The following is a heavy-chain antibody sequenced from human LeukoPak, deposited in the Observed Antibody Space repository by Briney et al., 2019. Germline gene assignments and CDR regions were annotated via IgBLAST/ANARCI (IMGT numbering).Heavy chain of an antibody. Sequence: SETLSLTCTVSGYSISSGYYWGWIRQPPGKGLEWIGSIYHSGSTYYNPSLKSRVTISVDTSKNQFSLKLNSVTAADTAVYYCAYHVGSYDAFDIWGQGTMVTVSS. CDR3: AYHVGSYDAFDI. CDR1: GYSISSGYY. CDR2: IYHSGST. J-gene: IGHJ3*02. V-gene: IGHV4-38-2*02. D-gene: IGHD1-26*01.